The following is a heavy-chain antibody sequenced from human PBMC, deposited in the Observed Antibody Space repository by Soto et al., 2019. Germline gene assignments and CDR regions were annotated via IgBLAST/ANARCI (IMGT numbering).Heavy chain of an antibody. CDR3: AHSRGAARAPRPYYYYGMDV. Sequence: SGPTLVNPTQTLTLTCTFSGFSLSTSGVGVGWIRQPPGKALEWLALIYWDDDKRYSPSLKSRLTITKDTSKNQVVLTMTNMDPVDTATYYCAHSRGAARAPRPYYYYGMDVWGQGTTVTVSS. V-gene: IGHV2-5*02. CDR1: GFSLSTSGVG. CDR2: IYWDDDK. D-gene: IGHD3-16*01. J-gene: IGHJ6*02.